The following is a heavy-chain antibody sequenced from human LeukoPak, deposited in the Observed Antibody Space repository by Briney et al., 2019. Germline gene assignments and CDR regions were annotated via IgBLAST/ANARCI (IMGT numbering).Heavy chain of an antibody. CDR2: ISVSGTSS. CDR1: GTEFSYSEITLNNYA. V-gene: IGHV3-23*01. J-gene: IGHJ4*02. Sequence: PGGSLRLSCLASGTEFSYSEITLNNYAMKWVRQAPGKGQEWVSTISVSGTSSYYADSVRCRFTISRDNSKNTLYLEMNRLTAADTAIYYCAKWEGGWPYYFDYGGQGSLVTVSS. CDR3: AKWEGGWPYYFDY. D-gene: IGHD1-26*01.